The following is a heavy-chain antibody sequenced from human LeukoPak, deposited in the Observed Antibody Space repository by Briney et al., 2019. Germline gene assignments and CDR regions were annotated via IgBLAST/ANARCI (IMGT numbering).Heavy chain of an antibody. CDR1: GGSISGGSYY. Sequence: SETLSLTCTVSGGSISGGSYYWSWIRQPAGKGLEWIGSIYTSGSTNYNPSLKSRVIISVDTSKNQFSLKLSSVTAADTAVYYCARDHYDRSGYYYWFDPWGQGTQVTVSS. J-gene: IGHJ5*02. V-gene: IGHV4-61*02. D-gene: IGHD3-22*01. CDR2: IYTSGST. CDR3: ARDHYDRSGYYYWFDP.